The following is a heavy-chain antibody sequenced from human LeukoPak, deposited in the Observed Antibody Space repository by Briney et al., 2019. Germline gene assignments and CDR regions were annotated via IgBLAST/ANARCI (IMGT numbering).Heavy chain of an antibody. J-gene: IGHJ3*02. V-gene: IGHV4-39*01. CDR2: IYYSGST. D-gene: IGHD3-16*02. CDR1: GGSISSSSYY. CDR3: ASPELDYDYVWGSYRPYDAFDI. Sequence: PSETLSLTCTVSGGSISSSSYYWGWIRQPPRKGLEWIGSIYYSGSTYYNPSLKSRVTISVDTSKNQFSLKLSSVTAADTAVYYCASPELDYDYVWGSYRPYDAFDIWGQGTMVTVSS.